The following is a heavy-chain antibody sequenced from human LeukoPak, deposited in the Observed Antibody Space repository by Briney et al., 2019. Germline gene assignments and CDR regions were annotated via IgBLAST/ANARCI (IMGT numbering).Heavy chain of an antibody. V-gene: IGHV3-23*01. Sequence: GGSLRLSCAASGFAFSSYSMNWVRQAPGKRLEWVSSIIGRGVDTYHADSVQGRFTISRDNSKNTLYLQMNSLRVEDTAVYYCAKAPLSGCSGARCYYLDTWGQGALITVSS. CDR1: GFAFSSYS. D-gene: IGHD2-15*01. CDR2: IIGRGVDT. J-gene: IGHJ5*02. CDR3: AKAPLSGCSGARCYYLDT.